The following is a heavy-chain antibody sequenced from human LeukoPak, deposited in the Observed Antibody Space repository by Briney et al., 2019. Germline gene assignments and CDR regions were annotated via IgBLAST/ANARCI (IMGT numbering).Heavy chain of an antibody. CDR1: GGSISSSSYY. Sequence: SETLSLTCTVSGGSISSSSYYWGWIRQPPGKGLEWIGSIYYSGSTYYNPSLKNRVTISVDTSKNQFSLKLSSVTAADTAVYYCARRPQIHWSGYPADAFDIWGQGTMVTVSS. CDR2: IYYSGST. D-gene: IGHD3-3*01. J-gene: IGHJ3*02. V-gene: IGHV4-39*01. CDR3: ARRPQIHWSGYPADAFDI.